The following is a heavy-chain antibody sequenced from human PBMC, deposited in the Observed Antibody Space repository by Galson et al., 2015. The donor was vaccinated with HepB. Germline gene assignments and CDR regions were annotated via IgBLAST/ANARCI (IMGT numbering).Heavy chain of an antibody. CDR1: GFTFSNYL. D-gene: IGHD3-22*01. J-gene: IGHJ6*02. CDR3: ARAPYYYYSSGYPYYYAMDV. V-gene: IGHV3-30-3*01. CDR2: ISYDGSNK. Sequence: SLRLSCAASGFTFSNYLMHWVRQAPGKGLEWVTVISYDGSNKYYADPVKGRFTISRNNSKNTLYLQMNTLRAEDTAVYYCARAPYYYYSSGYPYYYAMDVWGQGTTVTVSS.